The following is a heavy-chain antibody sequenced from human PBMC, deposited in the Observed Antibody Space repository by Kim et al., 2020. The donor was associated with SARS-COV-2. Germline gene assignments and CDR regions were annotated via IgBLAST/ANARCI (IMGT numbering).Heavy chain of an antibody. D-gene: IGHD3-16*01. CDR3: ARVKSVLWGLRYQAEFDF. CDR2: VNPIGGGT. CDR1: GYTFTSHY. Sequence: ASVKVSCKASGYTFTSHYIHWLRQAPGQGLEWMGVVNPIGGGTSYAQKFQGRVTMTRDTSTSTVYMDLISLRSDDTAVYYCARVKSVLWGLRYQAEFDFWGQGTLVTVSS. V-gene: IGHV1-46*01. J-gene: IGHJ4*02.